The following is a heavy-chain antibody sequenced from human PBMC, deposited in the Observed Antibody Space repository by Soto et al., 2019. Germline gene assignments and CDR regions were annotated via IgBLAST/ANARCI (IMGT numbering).Heavy chain of an antibody. J-gene: IGHJ4*02. CDR2: FDPEDGET. CDR3: ATDRTMGFKPNFDY. V-gene: IGHV1-24*01. CDR1: GYTLTELS. Sequence: ASVKVSCKVSGYTLTELSMHWVRQAPGKGLEWMGGFDPEDGETIYAQKFQGRVTMTEDTSTDTAYMELSSLRSEDTAVYYCATDRTMGFKPNFDYWGQGPLVTVPS. D-gene: IGHD1-1*01.